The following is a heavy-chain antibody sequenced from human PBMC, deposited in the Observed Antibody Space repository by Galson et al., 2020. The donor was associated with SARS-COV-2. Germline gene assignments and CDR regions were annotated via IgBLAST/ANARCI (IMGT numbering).Heavy chain of an antibody. Sequence: SETLSLTCSVSGDSINTGSYYWSWIRQSPGRGLEWIGNVYHRGTVYYNPSLKSRATISMDTSLNQFSLRLTSVTAADTAVYYCARQSMKIVIVPTATITGCFDPWGQGTLVTVSS. J-gene: IGHJ5*02. CDR2: VYHRGTV. CDR1: GDSINTGSYY. D-gene: IGHD3-16*02. V-gene: IGHV4-39*01. CDR3: ARQSMKIVIVPTATITGCFDP.